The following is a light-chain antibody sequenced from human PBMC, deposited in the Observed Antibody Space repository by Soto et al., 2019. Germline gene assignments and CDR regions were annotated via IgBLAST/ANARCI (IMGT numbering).Light chain of an antibody. CDR3: QQRYSWPPIT. CDR2: DAS. CDR1: QSITNS. V-gene: IGKV3-11*01. J-gene: IGKJ5*01. Sequence: EIVLTQSPATLSLSPGERATLSCRASQSITNSLAWYQQKPGQAPRLLIYDASNRATGVPARFSGSGSGTDFTLTISSLEPEDFAVYYCQQRYSWPPITFGQGTRLEI.